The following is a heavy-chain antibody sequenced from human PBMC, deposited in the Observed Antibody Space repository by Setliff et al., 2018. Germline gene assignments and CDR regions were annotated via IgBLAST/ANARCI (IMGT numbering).Heavy chain of an antibody. V-gene: IGHV4-39*01. CDR1: GGSISSSSYQ. J-gene: IGHJ4*02. D-gene: IGHD3-10*01. Sequence: PSETLSLTCTASGGSISSSSYQWGWVRQTPGKGLEWIGSIYYSGTAYYNPSLKSRVTISVDTSKNQFSLQVTSVTATDTAVYYCARHEFVGGYYGSVTYRHFDYWGQGILVTVSS. CDR2: IYYSGTA. CDR3: ARHEFVGGYYGSVTYRHFDY.